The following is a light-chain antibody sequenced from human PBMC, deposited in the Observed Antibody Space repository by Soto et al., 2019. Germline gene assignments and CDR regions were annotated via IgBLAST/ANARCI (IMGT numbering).Light chain of an antibody. Sequence: IVMTQSPATLSVFPGERATLSCRASQSISNNLAWLQQKPGQAPRLLIYAASTRATGVPARFSGSGSGTDFTLTISSLQPEDFAVYYCHQYNNWPPMHTFGQGTKVDI. J-gene: IGKJ2*01. CDR1: QSISNN. CDR2: AAS. CDR3: HQYNNWPPMHT. V-gene: IGKV3-15*01.